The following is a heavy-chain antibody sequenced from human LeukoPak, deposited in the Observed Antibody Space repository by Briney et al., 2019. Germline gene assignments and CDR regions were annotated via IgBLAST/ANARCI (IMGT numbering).Heavy chain of an antibody. CDR2: INSDESIT. Sequence: GGSLRLSCAASGFTFSSYWMHWVRQAPGKGLVWVSRINSDESITNYADSVKGRFTISRDNAKNTLYLQMNGLRAEDTAVYYCARGWPDIGDYWGQGTLVTVSS. D-gene: IGHD3-16*01. V-gene: IGHV3-74*01. CDR3: ARGWPDIGDY. J-gene: IGHJ4*02. CDR1: GFTFSSYW.